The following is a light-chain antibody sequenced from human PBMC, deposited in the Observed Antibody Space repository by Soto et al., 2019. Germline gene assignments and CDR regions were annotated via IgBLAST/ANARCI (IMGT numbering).Light chain of an antibody. V-gene: IGLV2-14*01. CDR1: SNDVGGYNY. CDR2: DVS. Sequence: QSVLTQPASVSGSPGQSITISCTGTSNDVGGYNYVPWYQQHPGKAPKLMIYDVSNRPSGVSNRFSGSKSGNTASLTISGLQAEDEADYYCSSYTSSSSSYGFGTGTKVTVL. J-gene: IGLJ1*01. CDR3: SSYTSSSSSYG.